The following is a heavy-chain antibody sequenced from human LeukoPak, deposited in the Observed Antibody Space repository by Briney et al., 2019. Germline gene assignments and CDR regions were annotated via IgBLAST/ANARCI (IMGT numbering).Heavy chain of an antibody. D-gene: IGHD3-10*01. J-gene: IGHJ4*02. V-gene: IGHV3-7*01. CDR1: GFTFSSYW. Sequence: GGSLRLSCAASGFTFSSYWMSWVRQAPEKGLEWVANIKQDGSEKYYVDSVKGRFTISRDNAKNSLYLQMNSLRAEDTAVYYCAIGGRFGLLDYWGQRTLVTVSS. CDR3: AIGGRFGLLDY. CDR2: IKQDGSEK.